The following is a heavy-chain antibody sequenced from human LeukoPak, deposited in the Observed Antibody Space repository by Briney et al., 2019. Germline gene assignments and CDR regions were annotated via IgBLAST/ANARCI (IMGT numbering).Heavy chain of an antibody. Sequence: GGSLRLSCAASGFTFSTYWMTWVRQAPGKGLEWVAHINQDGSEKYYVDSVKGRFTISRDNAKNSLYLQMNSLRVEDTAVYYCARDRAVAGLCDYWGQGTLVTVSS. J-gene: IGHJ4*02. CDR2: INQDGSEK. D-gene: IGHD6-19*01. V-gene: IGHV3-7*01. CDR3: ARDRAVAGLCDY. CDR1: GFTFSTYW.